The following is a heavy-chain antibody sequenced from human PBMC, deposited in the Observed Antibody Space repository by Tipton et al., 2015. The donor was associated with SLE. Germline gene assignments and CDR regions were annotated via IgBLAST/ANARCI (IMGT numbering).Heavy chain of an antibody. J-gene: IGHJ2*01. CDR1: GGSFSGYY. D-gene: IGHD6-6*01. CDR3: AGSSPYWYFDL. V-gene: IGHV4-34*01. Sequence: TLSLTCAVYGGSFSGYYWSWIRQPPGKGLEWIGEINHSGSTNYNPSLKSRVTISVDTSKNQFSLKLSSVTAADTAVYYCAGSSPYWYFDLWGRGTLVTVSS. CDR2: INHSGST.